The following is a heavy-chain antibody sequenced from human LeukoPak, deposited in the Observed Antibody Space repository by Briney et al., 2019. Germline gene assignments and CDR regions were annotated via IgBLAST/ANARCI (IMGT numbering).Heavy chain of an antibody. Sequence: SETLSLTCTVSGGSISSGGYYWSWIRQPAGKGLEWIGRIYTSGSTNYNPSLKSRVTMSVDTSKNQFSLKLSSVTAADTAVYYCARGLQQLDWFDPWGQGTLVTVSS. J-gene: IGHJ5*02. D-gene: IGHD6-13*01. CDR1: GGSISSGGYY. CDR2: IYTSGST. CDR3: ARGLQQLDWFDP. V-gene: IGHV4-61*02.